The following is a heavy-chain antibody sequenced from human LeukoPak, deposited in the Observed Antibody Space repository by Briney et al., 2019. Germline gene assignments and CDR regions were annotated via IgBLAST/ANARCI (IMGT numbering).Heavy chain of an antibody. D-gene: IGHD6-13*01. CDR3: ARGRIAAAGRYYFYYYYMDV. V-gene: IGHV4-4*02. J-gene: IGHJ6*03. CDR1: GGSISSSNW. Sequence: PAGTLSLTCAVSGGSISSSNWWSWVRQPPGKGLEWIGEINHMGSTNYNPSLKSRVTIAVDTPKTQFSLKLSSVTAADTAVYYCARGRIAAAGRYYFYYYYMDVWGKGTTVPVSS. CDR2: INHMGST.